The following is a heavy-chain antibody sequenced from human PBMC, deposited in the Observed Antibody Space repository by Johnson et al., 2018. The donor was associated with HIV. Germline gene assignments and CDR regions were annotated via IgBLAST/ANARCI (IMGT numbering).Heavy chain of an antibody. CDR2: IRSKANSYAT. Sequence: VQLVESGGGVVQPGRSLRLSCAASVFTFSSYAMHWVRQASGKGLEWVGRIRSKANSYATAYAASVKGRFTISRDDSKNTLFMQMNSLRGEDTAVYYCAKDPELDYFDNRAFDIWGQGTMVTVSS. CDR3: AKDPELDYFDNRAFDI. D-gene: IGHD3-22*01. V-gene: IGHV3-73*01. CDR1: VFTFSSYA. J-gene: IGHJ3*02.